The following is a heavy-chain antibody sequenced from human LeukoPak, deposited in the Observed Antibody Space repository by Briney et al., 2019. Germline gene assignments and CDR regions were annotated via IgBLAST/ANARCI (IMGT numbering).Heavy chain of an antibody. CDR3: AKDRGIAVAGTLDAFYI. CDR1: LFTFISYA. CDR2: ISGSGGST. D-gene: IGHD6-19*01. J-gene: IGHJ3*02. Sequence: GGCLRLSCAASLFTFISYAMSWVHQAPGKGLEWVSAISGSGGSTYYADSVKGRFTISRDNSKNTLYLQMNSLRAEDTAVYYCAKDRGIAVAGTLDAFYIWGQGTMVTVSS. V-gene: IGHV3-23*01.